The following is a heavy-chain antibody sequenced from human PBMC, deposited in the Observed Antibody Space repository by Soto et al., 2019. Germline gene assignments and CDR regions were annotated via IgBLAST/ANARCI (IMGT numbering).Heavy chain of an antibody. J-gene: IGHJ4*02. D-gene: IGHD3-22*01. CDR1: GGSISSYY. CDR2: IYYSGST. Sequence: SETLSLTCTVSGGSISSYYWSWIRQPPGKGLEWIGYIYYSGSTNYNPSLKSRVTISVDTSKNQFSLKLSSVTAADTAVYYCAAYYYDSSGYSDFDYWGQGTLVTVSS. CDR3: AAYYYDSSGYSDFDY. V-gene: IGHV4-59*08.